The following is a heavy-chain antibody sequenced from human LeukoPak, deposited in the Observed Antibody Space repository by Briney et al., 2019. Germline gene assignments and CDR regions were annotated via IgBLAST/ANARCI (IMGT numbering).Heavy chain of an antibody. CDR1: GFTFNNYY. D-gene: IGHD1-26*01. CDR3: ARMFGGNYYGYYFDY. CDR2: LYSGVMT. Sequence: PGGSLRLSCAASGFTFNNYYMTWVRQAPGKGLECVSILYSGVMTYYADSVKGRFTISTDTSKNTVNLQMNSLRAEDTAIYYCARMFGGNYYGYYFDYWGQGSMLTVSS. J-gene: IGHJ4*02. V-gene: IGHV3-53*01.